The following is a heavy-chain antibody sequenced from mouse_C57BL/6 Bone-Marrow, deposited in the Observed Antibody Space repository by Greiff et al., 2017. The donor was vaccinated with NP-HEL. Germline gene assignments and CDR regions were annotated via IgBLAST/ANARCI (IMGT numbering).Heavy chain of an antibody. CDR3: ARRGLRLHYYAMDY. CDR1: GFTFSDYG. D-gene: IGHD3-2*02. Sequence: EVKLQESGGGLVQPGGSLKLSCAASGFTFSDYGMAWVRQAPRKGPEWVAFISNLAYSIYYADTVTGRFTISRENAKNTLYLAMSSLRSEDTAMYYCARRGLRLHYYAMDYWGQGTSVTVSS. J-gene: IGHJ4*01. V-gene: IGHV5-15*01. CDR2: ISNLAYSI.